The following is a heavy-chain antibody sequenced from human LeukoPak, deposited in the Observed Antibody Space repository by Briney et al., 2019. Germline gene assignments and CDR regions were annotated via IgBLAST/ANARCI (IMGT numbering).Heavy chain of an antibody. CDR3: ATHSGSYYFHY. J-gene: IGHJ4*02. V-gene: IGHV4-39*01. CDR1: GFTFSSNG. D-gene: IGHD1-26*01. Sequence: GSLRLSCAASGFTFSSNGMSWIRQPPGKGLEWIGNIYYSGSTYYNPSLKSRVTISVDTSKNQFSLKLSSVTAADTAVFHCATHSGSYYFHYWGQGTLVTVSS. CDR2: IYYSGST.